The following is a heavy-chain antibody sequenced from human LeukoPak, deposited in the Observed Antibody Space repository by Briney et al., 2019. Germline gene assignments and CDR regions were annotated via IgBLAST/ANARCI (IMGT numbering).Heavy chain of an antibody. CDR3: ARAVVVVPAASEADYYYYYMDV. Sequence: PSETLSLTCTVSGGSISSSSYYWGWIRQPPGKGLEWIGSIYYSGSTYYNPSLKSRVTISVDTSKNQFSLKLSSVTAADTAVYYCARAVVVVPAASEADYYYYYMDVWGKGTTVTVSS. CDR1: GGSISSSSYY. CDR2: IYYSGST. J-gene: IGHJ6*03. D-gene: IGHD2-2*01. V-gene: IGHV4-39*07.